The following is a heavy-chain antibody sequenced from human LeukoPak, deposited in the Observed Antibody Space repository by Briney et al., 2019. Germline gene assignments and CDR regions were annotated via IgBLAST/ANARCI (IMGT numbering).Heavy chain of an antibody. D-gene: IGHD3-3*01. J-gene: IGHJ4*02. CDR3: ARDWHISHLCRGYVY. Sequence: GRSLRLSCAASGFTFRSYAMHWVRQTPGKGPEWVAVMSYDGSDKYYADSVKGRFTISRDNSENALYLQMDSLRAEDTAVYYRARDWHISHLCRGYVYWGQGTLVTVSS. CDR2: MSYDGSDK. V-gene: IGHV3-30*01. CDR1: GFTFRSYA.